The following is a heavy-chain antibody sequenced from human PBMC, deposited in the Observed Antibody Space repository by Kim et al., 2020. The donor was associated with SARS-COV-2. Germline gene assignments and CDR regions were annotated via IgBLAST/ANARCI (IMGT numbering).Heavy chain of an antibody. V-gene: IGHV3-48*02. CDR1: GFTFSSYS. CDR3: ARDHCSSTSSYFVMGNYYYYYGMDV. J-gene: IGHJ6*02. Sequence: GGSLRLSCAASGFTFSSYSMNWVRQAPGKGLEWVSYISSSSSTIYYADSVKGRFTISRDNAKNSLYLQMNSLIDEDTAVYYCARDHCSSTSSYFVMGNYYYYYGMDVWGQGTTVTVSS. D-gene: IGHD2-2*01. CDR2: ISSSSSTI.